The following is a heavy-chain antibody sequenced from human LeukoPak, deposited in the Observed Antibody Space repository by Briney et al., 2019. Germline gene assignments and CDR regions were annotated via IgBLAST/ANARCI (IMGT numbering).Heavy chain of an antibody. J-gene: IGHJ4*02. V-gene: IGHV3-23*01. CDR3: AKGVSGNQGTPDY. D-gene: IGHD1-26*01. CDR2: IGGSGDNR. Sequence: GRSLRLSCAASGFTFDDYAMSWVRQAPGKGLEWVSGIGGSGDNRNSADSVKGRFTISRDNSKNTLYLQMNSLRAEDTAVYYCAKGVSGNQGTPDYWGQGTLVTVSS. CDR1: GFTFDDYA.